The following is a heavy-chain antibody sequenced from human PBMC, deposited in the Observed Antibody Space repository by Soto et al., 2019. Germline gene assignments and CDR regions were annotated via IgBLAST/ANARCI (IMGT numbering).Heavy chain of an antibody. CDR1: GFTFSRFA. Sequence: QVQLVEAGGGVVQPGRSLRLSCAASGFTFSRFAMHWVRQAPGKGLEWVAAISYDGSNKYDADSVKGRFTISRDNSKNTLYLQMNSLRAEDTAVYFCAVQWGYWGQGTLVTVSS. CDR3: AVQWGY. D-gene: IGHD2-8*01. CDR2: ISYDGSNK. J-gene: IGHJ4*02. V-gene: IGHV3-30-3*01.